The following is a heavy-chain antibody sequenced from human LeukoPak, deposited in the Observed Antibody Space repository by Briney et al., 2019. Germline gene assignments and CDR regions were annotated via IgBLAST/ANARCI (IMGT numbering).Heavy chain of an antibody. Sequence: NTGGSLRLSCAASGFIFSNYGMNWIRQPPGKGLEWIGEINHSGSTNYNPSLKSRVTISVDTSKNQFSLKLSSVTAADTAVYYCARVDVWGSYRTGLDYWGQGTLVTVSS. CDR2: INHSGST. D-gene: IGHD3-16*02. CDR1: GFIFSNYG. V-gene: IGHV4-34*01. J-gene: IGHJ4*02. CDR3: ARVDVWGSYRTGLDY.